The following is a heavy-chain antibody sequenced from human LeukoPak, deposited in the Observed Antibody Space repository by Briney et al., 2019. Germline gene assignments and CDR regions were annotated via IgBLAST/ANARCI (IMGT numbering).Heavy chain of an antibody. CDR3: ARGGTTSWVYFDY. CDR1: GGSISSGGYY. Sequence: PSETLSLACTVSGGSISSGGYYWSWIRQHPGKGLEWIGYIYYSGSTYYNPSLKSRVTISVDTSKNQFSLKLSSVTAADTAVYYCARGGTTSWVYFDYWGQGTLVTVSS. D-gene: IGHD1-1*01. J-gene: IGHJ4*02. CDR2: IYYSGST. V-gene: IGHV4-31*03.